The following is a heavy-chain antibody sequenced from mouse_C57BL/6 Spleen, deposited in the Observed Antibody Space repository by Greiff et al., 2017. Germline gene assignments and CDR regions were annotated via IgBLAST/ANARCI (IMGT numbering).Heavy chain of an antibody. J-gene: IGHJ2*01. V-gene: IGHV3-6*01. CDR2: ISYDGSN. CDR3: ASGGSYYGSSYFDY. D-gene: IGHD1-1*01. CDR1: GYSITSGYY. Sequence: EVQLQQSGPGLVKPSQSLSLTCSVSGYSITSGYYWNWIRQFPGNKLEWMGYISYDGSNNYNPSLKNRITITRDTYKNQFFLKLNSVTTEDTATYYCASGGSYYGSSYFDYWGQGTTLTVAS.